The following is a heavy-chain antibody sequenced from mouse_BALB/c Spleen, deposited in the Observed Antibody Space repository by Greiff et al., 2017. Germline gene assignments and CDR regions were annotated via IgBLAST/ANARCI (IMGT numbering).Heavy chain of an antibody. CDR1: GFTFSDYY. D-gene: IGHD1-1*02. J-gene: IGHJ4*01. CDR3: ARGWLGAMDY. Sequence: EVKLVESGGGLVKPGGSLKLSCAASGFTFSDYYMYWVRQTPEKRLEWVATISDGGSYTYYPDSVKGRFTISRDNAKNNLYLQMSSLKSEDTAMYYCARGWLGAMDYWGQGTSVTVSS. V-gene: IGHV5-4*02. CDR2: ISDGGSYT.